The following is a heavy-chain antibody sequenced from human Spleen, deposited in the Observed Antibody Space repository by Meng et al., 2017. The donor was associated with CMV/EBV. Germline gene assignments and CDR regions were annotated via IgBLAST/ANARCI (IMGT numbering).Heavy chain of an antibody. D-gene: IGHD2-2*01. V-gene: IGHV3-9*01. CDR3: AKDKGCSSGNCYFDYYYGMDV. CDR1: GFTFDDYA. J-gene: IGHJ6*02. Sequence: SLKISCAASGFTFDDYAMYWVRQAPGKGLEWVSAISWNSGSKGYADSVRGRFTISRDDAKNSLYLQMNSLRPEDTALYYCAKDKGCSSGNCYFDYYYGMDVWGQGTTVTVSS. CDR2: ISWNSGSK.